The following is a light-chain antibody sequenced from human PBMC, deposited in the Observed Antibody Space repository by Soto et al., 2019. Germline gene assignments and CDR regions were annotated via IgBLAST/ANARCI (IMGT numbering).Light chain of an antibody. V-gene: IGKV3-15*01. CDR1: QSVSSD. CDR3: QQYNNWPLT. Sequence: EIVLTQSPATLSVSPGERATLSCRASQSVSSDLAWFQQKPGQAPRLLIYGASTRATGIPARFSGSGSGTEFTLTISSLQSEESAIYYCQQYNNWPLTFGGGTKVESK. J-gene: IGKJ4*01. CDR2: GAS.